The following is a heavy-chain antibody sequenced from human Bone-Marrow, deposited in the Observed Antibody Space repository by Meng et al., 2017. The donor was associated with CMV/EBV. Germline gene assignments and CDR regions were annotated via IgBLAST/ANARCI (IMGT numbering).Heavy chain of an antibody. Sequence: QVQLVQSGAEVKKPGASVKVSCKASGYTLTDYYIHWVRQAPGQWLEWMGWINPNTDTNYAQNFQGRVTMTRDMSINTAYMELSRLRSDDTAVYYCARGRIPAIPLDYWGQGTLVTVSS. CDR3: ARGRIPAIPLDY. J-gene: IGHJ4*02. V-gene: IGHV1-2*02. CDR2: INPNTDT. CDR1: GYTLTDYY. D-gene: IGHD2-2*01.